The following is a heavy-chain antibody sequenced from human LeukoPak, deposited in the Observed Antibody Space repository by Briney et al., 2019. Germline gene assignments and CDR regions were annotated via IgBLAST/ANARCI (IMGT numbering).Heavy chain of an antibody. Sequence: PSETLTLTCTVSGDYISSSTYYWVWIRQPPGKGLEWIGSIYSSGSTYYNPSFKSRVIISVDTSKNQFSLKLSSVTDADTAVYYCARGYKTDYWGQGTLVTVSS. CDR1: GDYISSSTYY. V-gene: IGHV4-39*07. CDR3: ARGYKTDY. J-gene: IGHJ4*02. D-gene: IGHD3-10*01. CDR2: IYSSGST.